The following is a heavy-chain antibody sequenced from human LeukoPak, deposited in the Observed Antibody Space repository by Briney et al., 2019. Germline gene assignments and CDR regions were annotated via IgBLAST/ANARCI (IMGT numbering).Heavy chain of an antibody. Sequence: PGRSLRLSCAASGFTFSGYEMNWVRQAPGKGLEWVSYITSSGRTTHNADSVKGRFTISRDNAKNSLYLQMNSLRAEDTALYYCARESPHCSGVSCFFDYWGQGALVTVSS. CDR1: GFTFSGYE. CDR3: ARESPHCSGVSCFFDY. D-gene: IGHD2-15*01. CDR2: ITSSGRTT. J-gene: IGHJ4*02. V-gene: IGHV3-48*03.